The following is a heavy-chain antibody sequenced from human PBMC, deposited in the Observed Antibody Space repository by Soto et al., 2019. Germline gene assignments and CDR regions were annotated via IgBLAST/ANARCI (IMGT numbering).Heavy chain of an antibody. Sequence: EVQLVESGGGLVQPGRSLRLSCAASGFTFDDYAMHWVRQAPGKGLGWVSGISWNSGSIGYADSVKGRFTISRDNAKNSLYLQMNSLRAEDTALYYCAKGEGFGELFDYWGQGTLVTVSS. CDR1: GFTFDDYA. CDR2: ISWNSGSI. V-gene: IGHV3-9*01. J-gene: IGHJ4*02. CDR3: AKGEGFGELFDY. D-gene: IGHD3-10*01.